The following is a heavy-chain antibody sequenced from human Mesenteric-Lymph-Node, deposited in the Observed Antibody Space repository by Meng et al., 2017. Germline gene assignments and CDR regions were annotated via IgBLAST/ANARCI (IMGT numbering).Heavy chain of an antibody. CDR1: GFTFSSYS. CDR2: ISSSSSYI. J-gene: IGHJ6*02. Sequence: GESLKISCAASGFTFSSYSMNWVRQAPGKGLEWVSSISSSSSYIYYADSVKGRFTISRDNAKNSLYLQMNSLRAEDTAVYYCAREYDGTYYYYYGMDVWGQGTTVTVSS. D-gene: IGHD3-16*01. V-gene: IGHV3-21*01. CDR3: AREYDGTYYYYYGMDV.